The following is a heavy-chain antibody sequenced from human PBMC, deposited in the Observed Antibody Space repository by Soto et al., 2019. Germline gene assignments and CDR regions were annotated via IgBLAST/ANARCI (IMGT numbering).Heavy chain of an antibody. D-gene: IGHD2-21*01. Sequence: ASVKVSCKASGYTFTGYYMHWVRQAPGQGPEWMGWINPNSGGTNYAQKFQGWVTMTRDTSISTVYMELSRLRSDDTAVYYCARGEGGPRWGSIDYWGQGTLVTVSS. CDR3: ARGEGGPRWGSIDY. CDR1: GYTFTGYY. V-gene: IGHV1-2*04. CDR2: INPNSGGT. J-gene: IGHJ4*02.